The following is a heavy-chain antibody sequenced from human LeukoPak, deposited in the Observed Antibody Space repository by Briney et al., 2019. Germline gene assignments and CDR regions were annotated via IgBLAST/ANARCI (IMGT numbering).Heavy chain of an antibody. CDR2: IYCTGST. V-gene: IGHV4-59*08. Sequence: SETLSLTCTVSSGSISTNYWSWIRQPPGKGLEWIGNIYCTGSTNYNPSLKSRVTISVDTSKNQFSLKLSSVTAADTAVYYCARGLGITMVRGVPNPFDYWGQGTLVTVSS. J-gene: IGHJ4*02. CDR3: ARGLGITMVRGVPNPFDY. CDR1: SGSISTNY. D-gene: IGHD3-10*01.